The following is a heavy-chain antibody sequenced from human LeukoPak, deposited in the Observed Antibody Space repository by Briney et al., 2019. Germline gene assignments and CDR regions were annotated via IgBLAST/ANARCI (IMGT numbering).Heavy chain of an antibody. D-gene: IGHD3-22*01. CDR1: GYRFANYW. J-gene: IGHJ4*02. V-gene: IGHV5-51*01. CDR2: IYPGDSDT. CDR3: ARRYDNTGYYVY. Sequence: GESLKISCKGFGYRFANYWIAWVRQMPGKGLEWMGIIYPGDSDTRYSPSFQGQVTISADKSINTAYLQWSSLKASDTATYYCARRYDNTGYYVYWGQGTLATVSS.